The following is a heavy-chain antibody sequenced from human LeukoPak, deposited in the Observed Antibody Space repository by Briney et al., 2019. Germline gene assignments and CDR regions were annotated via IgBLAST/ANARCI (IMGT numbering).Heavy chain of an antibody. CDR2: ISWNSGRI. Sequence: GGSLRLSCAASGVTFYDYAMRWVRRAPGKGLEWGSGISWNSGRIGYEDSVKGRFTISRDNAKNSLYLQMNSLRAEDTALYYCAKDRSSSWYGAFDYCGQGTLVTVSS. CDR3: AKDRSSSWYGAFDY. J-gene: IGHJ4*02. V-gene: IGHV3-9*01. CDR1: GVTFYDYA. D-gene: IGHD6-13*01.